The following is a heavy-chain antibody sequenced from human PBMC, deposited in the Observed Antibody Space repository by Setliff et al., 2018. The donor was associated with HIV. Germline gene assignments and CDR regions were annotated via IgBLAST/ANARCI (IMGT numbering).Heavy chain of an antibody. J-gene: IGHJ4*02. Sequence: ASVKVSCKASGYTFASFGISWVRQAPEQGPEWVGWIGGDNGIPSYAQKLRDRVTLTADTSTKTVFMELRSLRSDDTAVYYCARGMDDSRSSVWYYWGQGTLVTVSS. CDR1: GYTFASFG. D-gene: IGHD6-6*01. CDR3: ARGMDDSRSSVWYY. V-gene: IGHV1-18*01. CDR2: IGGDNGIP.